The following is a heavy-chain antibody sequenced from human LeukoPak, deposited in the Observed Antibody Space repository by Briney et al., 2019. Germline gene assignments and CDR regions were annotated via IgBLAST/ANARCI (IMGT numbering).Heavy chain of an antibody. Sequence: PGGSLRLSCAASGFTFDDYGMSWVRQAPGKGLEWVSSISGSSRDIYYADSVKGRFTISRDNAKNSLYLQMNSLRAEDTAVYYCAREGDGFNSVDYWGQGALVTVSS. V-gene: IGHV3-21*01. J-gene: IGHJ4*02. CDR2: ISGSSRDI. CDR1: GFTFDDYG. D-gene: IGHD5-24*01. CDR3: AREGDGFNSVDY.